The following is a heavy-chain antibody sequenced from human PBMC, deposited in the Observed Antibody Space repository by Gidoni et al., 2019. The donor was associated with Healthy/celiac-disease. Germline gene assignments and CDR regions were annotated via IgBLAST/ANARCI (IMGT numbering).Heavy chain of an antibody. J-gene: IGHJ4*02. CDR2: INHSGST. CDR3: ARGGGYCGGDCYSDY. Sequence: QVQLQQWGAGLLKPSETLSLPCAVYGGSFSGYYWSWIRPPPGKGLEWIGEINHSGSTNYNPSLKSRVTISVDTSKNQFSLKLSSVTAADTAVYYCARGGGYCGGDCYSDYWGQGTLVTVSS. D-gene: IGHD2-21*02. CDR1: GGSFSGYY. V-gene: IGHV4-34*01.